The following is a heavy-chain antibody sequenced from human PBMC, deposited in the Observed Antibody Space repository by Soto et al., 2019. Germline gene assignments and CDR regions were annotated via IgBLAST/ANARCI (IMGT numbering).Heavy chain of an antibody. CDR2: INHSGST. D-gene: IGHD5-18*01. CDR1: GGSFSGYY. J-gene: IGHJ4*02. CDR3: ARGQGDLGYSYGYIFDY. V-gene: IGHV4-34*01. Sequence: QVQLQQWGAGLLKPSETLSLTCAVYGGSFSGYYWSWIRQPPGKGLEWIGEINHSGSTNYNPSLKSRVTISVDTSKNQFSLKLSSVTAADTAVYYCARGQGDLGYSYGYIFDYWGQGTLVTVSS.